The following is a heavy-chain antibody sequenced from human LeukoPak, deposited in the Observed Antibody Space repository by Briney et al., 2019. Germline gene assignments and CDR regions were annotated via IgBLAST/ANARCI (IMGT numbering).Heavy chain of an antibody. Sequence: GGSLRLSCAASGFTFSNYAMHWVRQAPGKGLEWVTFIRYDGSNKYYTDSVKARFTISRDNSKNTLYLQMNSLRAEDTAVYYCARSSTYYYYMDVWGKGTTVTVSS. V-gene: IGHV3-30*14. D-gene: IGHD2-2*01. CDR3: ARSSTYYYYMDV. J-gene: IGHJ6*03. CDR1: GFTFSNYA. CDR2: IRYDGSNK.